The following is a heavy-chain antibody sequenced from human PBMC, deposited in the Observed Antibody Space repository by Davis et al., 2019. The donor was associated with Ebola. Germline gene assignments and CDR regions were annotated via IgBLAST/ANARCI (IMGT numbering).Heavy chain of an antibody. CDR3: ARDFITSDSTGYFFDH. D-gene: IGHD3-22*01. J-gene: IGHJ4*02. CDR2: ISGSSTYV. CDR1: RFTFSSYS. Sequence: GGSLRLSCAASRFTFSSYSMNWVRRAPGKGLEWVSSISGSSTYVFYADSVKGRFTISRDNAENSVSLQMNSLRAEDTAVYYCARDFITSDSTGYFFDHWGQGTLVTVSS. V-gene: IGHV3-21*01.